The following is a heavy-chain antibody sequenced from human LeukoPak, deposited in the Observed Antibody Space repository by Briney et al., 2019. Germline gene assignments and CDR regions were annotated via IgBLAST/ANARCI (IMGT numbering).Heavy chain of an antibody. J-gene: IGHJ4*02. CDR1: GYTFTSYG. D-gene: IGHD3-22*01. CDR3: ARVRGFYDSSGYYPTVFDY. Sequence: GASVKVSCKASGYTFTSYGISWVRQAPGQGLEWMGWISANSRNRNYAENVQGRVTMTTDRSTSTAYMELRRLTSDDTAVYYCARVRGFYDSSGYYPTVFDYWGQGTLVTVSA. CDR2: ISANSRNR. V-gene: IGHV1-18*01.